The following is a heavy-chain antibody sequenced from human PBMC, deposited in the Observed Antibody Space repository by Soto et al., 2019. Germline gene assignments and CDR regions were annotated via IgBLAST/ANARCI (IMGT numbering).Heavy chain of an antibody. CDR3: AGMPVTTTNCLDP. J-gene: IGHJ5*02. D-gene: IGHD3-22*01. V-gene: IGHV4-61*01. CDR2: IYYTGGT. CDR1: GGSVSSGNYY. Sequence: QLQESGPGLVKPAETLSLTCTVSGGSVSSGNYYWSWIRQPPGKGLDWIGYIYYTGGTNYNPSLKSRVTRSLSTSKSQFSLKLDSVTAADTAIYYCAGMPVTTTNCLDPWGQGTLVIVSS.